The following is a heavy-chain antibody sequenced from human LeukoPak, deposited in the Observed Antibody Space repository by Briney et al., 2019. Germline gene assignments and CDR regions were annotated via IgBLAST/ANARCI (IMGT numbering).Heavy chain of an antibody. D-gene: IGHD2-15*01. Sequence: GGSLRLSCAASGFTFSSYAMSWVRQAPGKGLEWVSAISGSGGSTYYADSVKGRFTISRDNSKNTLYLQMNSLRAEDTAVYYCAKDRYIVVVVAATLFDYWGQGTLVTASS. V-gene: IGHV3-23*01. CDR3: AKDRYIVVVVAATLFDY. CDR2: ISGSGGST. CDR1: GFTFSSYA. J-gene: IGHJ4*02.